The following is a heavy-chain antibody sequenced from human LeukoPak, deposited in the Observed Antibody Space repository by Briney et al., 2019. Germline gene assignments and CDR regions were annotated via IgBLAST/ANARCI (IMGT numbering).Heavy chain of an antibody. D-gene: IGHD2/OR15-2a*01. J-gene: IGHJ3*01. CDR2: IRQDGSEK. V-gene: IGHV3-7*01. CDR1: GFIIGSYW. Sequence: TGGPLRLSCVASGFIIGSYWMSWVRQAPGKGLEWVANIRQDGSEKYCVDSVKGRLTISRDNAKNSLYLQMNNLTAADTAIYYCARAGYYGDDAFDLWGQGTRVTVSS. CDR3: ARAGYYGDDAFDL.